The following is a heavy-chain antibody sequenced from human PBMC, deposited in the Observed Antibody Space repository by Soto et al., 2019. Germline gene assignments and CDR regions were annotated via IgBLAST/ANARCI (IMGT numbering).Heavy chain of an antibody. CDR3: ARGPYYDFWSGPYYYYYGMDV. Sequence: ASVKVSCKASGYTFTSYDINWVRQATGQGLEWMGWMNPNSGNTGYAQKFQGRVTMTRNTSISTAYMELSSLRSEDTAVYYCARGPYYDFWSGPYYYYYGMDVWGQGTTGTAP. V-gene: IGHV1-8*01. D-gene: IGHD3-3*01. J-gene: IGHJ6*02. CDR1: GYTFTSYD. CDR2: MNPNSGNT.